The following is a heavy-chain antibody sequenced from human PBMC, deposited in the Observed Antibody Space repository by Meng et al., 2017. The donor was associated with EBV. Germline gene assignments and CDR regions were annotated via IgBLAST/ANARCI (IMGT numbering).Heavy chain of an antibody. J-gene: IGHJ4*02. D-gene: IGHD3-10*01. CDR1: GGPIRDYA. V-gene: IGHV1-69*01. Sequence: QLVRYAAVRQNPGSAVNVSSTTSGGPIRDYAISWVRQAPGQGLEWLGGFLPRLGAPNYAQKFHGRVKITADESTSTHYMDLSSLRSEDTAIYYCASESGRGYTPDYWGQGTLVTVSS. CDR3: ASESGRGYTPDY. CDR2: FLPRLGAP.